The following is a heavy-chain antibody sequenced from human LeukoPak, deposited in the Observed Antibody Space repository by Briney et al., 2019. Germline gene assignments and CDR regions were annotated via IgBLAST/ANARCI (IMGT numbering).Heavy chain of an antibody. Sequence: SETLSLTCSVSGGSMSGDYWNWIRQSPGKKLEWIGYIYYRGTTNYNPSLKSRVNMSLDTSKNQFSLKLSSVTAADTAVYYCARWGSSFKAYFDYWGQGTLVTVSS. V-gene: IGHV4-59*01. CDR2: IYYRGTT. CDR1: GGSMSGDY. CDR3: ARWGSSFKAYFDY. J-gene: IGHJ4*02. D-gene: IGHD2-2*01.